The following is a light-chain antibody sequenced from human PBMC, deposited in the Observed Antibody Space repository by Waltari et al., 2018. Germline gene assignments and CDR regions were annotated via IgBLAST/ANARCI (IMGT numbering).Light chain of an antibody. V-gene: IGKV3-20*01. CDR3: HQYAGAPWT. CDR1: QNVNSNY. Sequence: DIVLTQSPGSLSLSPGERATLSCRASQNVNSNYLAWYQQKPGQVPRLLVDGASTRATGIPDRFSGSGSGTDFTLTISRLEPEDLAVYYCHQYAGAPWTFGQGTKLEFK. J-gene: IGKJ1*01. CDR2: GAS.